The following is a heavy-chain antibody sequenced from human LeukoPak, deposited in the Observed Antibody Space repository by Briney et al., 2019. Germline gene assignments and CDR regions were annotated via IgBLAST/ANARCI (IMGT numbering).Heavy chain of an antibody. J-gene: IGHJ6*03. CDR1: GFTFSSYG. V-gene: IGHV3-23*01. CDR2: ISGSGGST. D-gene: IGHD6-13*01. CDR3: AKNVAAAVRYYYYMGV. Sequence: GGSLRLSCAASGFTFSSYGMSWVRQAPGKGLEWVSAISGSGGSTYYADSVKGRFTISRDNSKNTLYLQMNSLRAEDTAVYYCAKNVAAAVRYYYYMGVWGKGTTVTISS.